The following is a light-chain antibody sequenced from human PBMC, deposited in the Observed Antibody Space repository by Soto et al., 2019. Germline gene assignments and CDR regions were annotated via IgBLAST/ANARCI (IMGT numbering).Light chain of an antibody. CDR2: DVS. J-gene: IGLJ1*01. CDR1: SNDVGAYNL. CDR3: CSYAGCSTYV. Sequence: QSALTQSASVSGSPGQSITISCTGTSNDVGAYNLVSWYQQHPDKAPKLIIYDVSKRHSGVSDRFSGSKSGNTASLTISGLQAEDEADYYCCSYAGCSTYVFGTGTKVTVL. V-gene: IGLV2-23*02.